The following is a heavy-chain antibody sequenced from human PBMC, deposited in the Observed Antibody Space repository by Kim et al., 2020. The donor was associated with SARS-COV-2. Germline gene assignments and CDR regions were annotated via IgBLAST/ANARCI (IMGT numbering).Heavy chain of an antibody. D-gene: IGHD3-22*01. V-gene: IGHV5-10-1*01. CDR1: GYSFTSYW. Sequence: GESLKISCKGSGYSFTSYWISWVRQMPGKGLEWMGRIDPSDSYTNYSPSFQGHVTISADKSISTAYLQWSSLKASGTAMYYCARGPDYYDSRGFGMDVWGQGTTVTVSS. CDR2: IDPSDSYT. CDR3: ARGPDYYDSRGFGMDV. J-gene: IGHJ6*02.